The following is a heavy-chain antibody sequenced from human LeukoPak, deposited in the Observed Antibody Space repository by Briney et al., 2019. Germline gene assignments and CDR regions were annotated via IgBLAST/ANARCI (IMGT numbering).Heavy chain of an antibody. Sequence: SETLSLTCTVSGGSISSYYWSWIRQPPGKGLVWIGYIYYSGSTNYNPSLKSRVTISVDTSKNQFSLKLSSVTAADTAVYYCARGPDCSGGSCYFYYYYYMDVWGKGTTVTVSS. CDR2: IYYSGST. CDR3: ARGPDCSGGSCYFYYYYYMDV. V-gene: IGHV4-59*01. J-gene: IGHJ6*03. CDR1: GGSISSYY. D-gene: IGHD2-15*01.